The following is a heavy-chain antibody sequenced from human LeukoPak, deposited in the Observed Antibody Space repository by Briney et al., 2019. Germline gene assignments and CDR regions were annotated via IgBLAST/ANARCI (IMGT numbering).Heavy chain of an antibody. CDR3: AKEGARLGTAVSGPFDY. D-gene: IGHD6-13*01. V-gene: IGHV3-23*01. CDR1: GFTVSNNY. Sequence: PGGSLRLSCAASGFTVSNNYMTWVRQAPGKGLEWVSAISGSGGSTYYADSVKGRFTISRDNAKNSLYVQMNSLRPEDTALYYCAKEGARLGTAVSGPFDYWGQGTLVTVSS. J-gene: IGHJ4*02. CDR2: ISGSGGST.